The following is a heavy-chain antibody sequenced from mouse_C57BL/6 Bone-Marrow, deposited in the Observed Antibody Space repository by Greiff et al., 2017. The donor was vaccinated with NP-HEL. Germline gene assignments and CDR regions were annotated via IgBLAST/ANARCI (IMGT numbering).Heavy chain of an antibody. CDR2: INPSSGYT. Sequence: VQRVESGAELAKPGASVKLSCKASGYTFTSYWMHWVKQRPGQGLEWIGYINPSSGYTKYNQKFKDKATLTADKSSSTAYMQLSSLTYEDSAVYYCARPDYDYAWFAYWGQGTLVTVSA. CDR3: ARPDYDYAWFAY. D-gene: IGHD2-4*01. V-gene: IGHV1-7*01. CDR1: GYTFTSYW. J-gene: IGHJ3*01.